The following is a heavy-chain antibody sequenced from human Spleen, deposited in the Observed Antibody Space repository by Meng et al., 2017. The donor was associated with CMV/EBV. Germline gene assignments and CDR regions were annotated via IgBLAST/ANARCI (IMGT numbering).Heavy chain of an antibody. V-gene: IGHV3-21*04. CDR1: GFTFSSYS. CDR3: AKNSMLCGGDCYGN. Sequence: GGSLRLSFAASGFTFSSYSMNWVRQAPGKGLEWVSSISSSSSYIYYADSVKGRFTISRDNSKNTLYLQMNSLRAEDTAVYYCAKNSMLCGGDCYGNWGQGTLVTVSS. J-gene: IGHJ4*02. CDR2: ISSSSSYI. D-gene: IGHD2-21*01.